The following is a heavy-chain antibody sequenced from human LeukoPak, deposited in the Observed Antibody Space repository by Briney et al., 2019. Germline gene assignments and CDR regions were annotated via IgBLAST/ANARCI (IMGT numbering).Heavy chain of an antibody. CDR3: AREAMVVTPPFDY. CDR1: GGTFSSYA. Sequence: SVKVSXKASGGTFSSYAISWVRQAPGQGLEWVGRIIPIFGTANYAQKFQGRVTITTDESTSTAYMELSSLRSEDTAVYYCAREAMVVTPPFDYWGQGTLVTVSS. V-gene: IGHV1-69*05. J-gene: IGHJ4*02. D-gene: IGHD2-21*02. CDR2: IIPIFGTA.